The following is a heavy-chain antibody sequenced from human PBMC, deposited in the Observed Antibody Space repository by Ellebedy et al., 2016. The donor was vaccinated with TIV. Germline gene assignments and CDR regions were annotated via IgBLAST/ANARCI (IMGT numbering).Heavy chain of an antibody. Sequence: PGGSLRLSCSASGFTFSSYAMHWVRQAPGKGLEYISAIVSNGDSTYYANSVKGRFIISRDNSKNTLYLQMSSLRLEDTAVYYCAYGSGSYYFDYWGQGTLITVSS. D-gene: IGHD3-10*01. J-gene: IGHJ4*02. CDR3: AYGSGSYYFDY. V-gene: IGHV3-64D*06. CDR1: GFTFSSYA. CDR2: IVSNGDST.